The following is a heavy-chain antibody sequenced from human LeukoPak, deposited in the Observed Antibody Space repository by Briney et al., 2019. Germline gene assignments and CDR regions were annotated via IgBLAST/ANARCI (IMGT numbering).Heavy chain of an antibody. CDR2: ISGSGGST. Sequence: PGGSLRLSCAASGFTFSSYAMSWVRQAPGKGLEWVSAISGSGGSTYYADSVKGRFTISRDNSKNTLYLQMNSLRAEDTAVYYCAAKSMGPFAYWYFDLWGRGTLVTVSS. D-gene: IGHD4/OR15-4a*01. CDR1: GFTFSSYA. J-gene: IGHJ2*01. V-gene: IGHV3-23*01. CDR3: AAKSMGPFAYWYFDL.